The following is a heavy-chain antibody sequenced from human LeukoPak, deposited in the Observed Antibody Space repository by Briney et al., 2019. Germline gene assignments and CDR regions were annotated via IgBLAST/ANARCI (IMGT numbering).Heavy chain of an antibody. D-gene: IGHD2-2*01. CDR3: TTFIVVVPAASNFDY. J-gene: IGHJ4*02. CDR2: IRSKAYGGTT. V-gene: IGHV3-49*03. CDR1: GFTFGDYA. Sequence: GGSLRLSCTASGFTFGDYAMSWFRQAPGKGLEWVGFIRSKAYGGTTEYAASVKGGFTISRDDSKSIAYLQMNSLKTEDTAVYYCTTFIVVVPAASNFDYWGQGTLVTVSS.